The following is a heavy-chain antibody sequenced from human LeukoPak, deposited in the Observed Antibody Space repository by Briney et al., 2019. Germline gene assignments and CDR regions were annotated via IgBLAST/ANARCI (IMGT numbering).Heavy chain of an antibody. CDR3: ASVFCSGGSCYDQGIYYYYMDV. CDR2: IYYGGST. D-gene: IGHD2-15*01. Sequence: SETLSLTCTVSGGSISSYYWSWLRQPPGKGLEWMGYIYYGGSTNYNPSLTRRVTISVDTSKKEFSLKPSSVTAADTAPYAYASVFCSGGSCYDQGIYYYYMDVWGRGTTVTVSS. J-gene: IGHJ6*03. CDR1: GGSISSYY. V-gene: IGHV4-59*01.